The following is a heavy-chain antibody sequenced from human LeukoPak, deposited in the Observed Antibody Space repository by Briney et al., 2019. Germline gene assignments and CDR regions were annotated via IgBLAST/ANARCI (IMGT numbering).Heavy chain of an antibody. J-gene: IGHJ4*02. V-gene: IGHV3-21*01. CDR3: ARDHDFWSGYEDY. CDR2: ISGSSSYI. Sequence: GGSLRLSCAASGFTFSSYSMNWVRQAPGKGLEWVSSISGSSSYIYYADSVKGRFTISRDNAKNSLYLQMNSLRAEDTAVYYCARDHDFWSGYEDYWGQGTLVTVSS. D-gene: IGHD3-3*01. CDR1: GFTFSSYS.